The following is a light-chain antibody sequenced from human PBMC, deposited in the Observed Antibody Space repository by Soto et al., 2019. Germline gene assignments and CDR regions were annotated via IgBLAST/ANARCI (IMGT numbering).Light chain of an antibody. Sequence: EIVLTQSPATLPLSPGERATLSCRASQSVSSYLAWYQQNPGQAPRLLIYDASNRATGIPARFSGTGSGTEFTLTISSLQPEDFAVYYCQQYGGSPVTFGQGTRLEIK. J-gene: IGKJ5*01. V-gene: IGKV3-11*01. CDR2: DAS. CDR3: QQYGGSPVT. CDR1: QSVSSY.